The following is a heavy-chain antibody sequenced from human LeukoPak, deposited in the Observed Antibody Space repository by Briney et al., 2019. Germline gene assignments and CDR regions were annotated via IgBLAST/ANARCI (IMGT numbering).Heavy chain of an antibody. V-gene: IGHV3-30*04. CDR3: ASPSETTEWLLPHDY. D-gene: IGHD3-3*01. Sequence: PGRSLRLSCAASGFTFSSYAMHWVRQAPGKGLEWVAVISYDGSNKYYADSVKGRFTISRDNSKNTLHLQMNSLRAEDTAVYYCASPSETTEWLLPHDYWGQGTLVTVSS. CDR1: GFTFSSYA. J-gene: IGHJ4*02. CDR2: ISYDGSNK.